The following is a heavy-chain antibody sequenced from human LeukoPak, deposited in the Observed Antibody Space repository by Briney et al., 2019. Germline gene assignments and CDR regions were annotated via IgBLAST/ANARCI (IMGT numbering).Heavy chain of an antibody. CDR2: INHSGST. CDR3: ARTIGYYYYYMDV. V-gene: IGHV4-34*01. Sequence: SETLSLTCAVYGGSFSGYYWSWIRQHPGKGLEWIGEINHSGSTNYNPSLKSRVTISVDTSKNQFSLKLSSVTAADTAVYYCARTIGYYYYYMDVWGKGTTVTVSS. J-gene: IGHJ6*03. D-gene: IGHD3-3*01. CDR1: GGSFSGYY.